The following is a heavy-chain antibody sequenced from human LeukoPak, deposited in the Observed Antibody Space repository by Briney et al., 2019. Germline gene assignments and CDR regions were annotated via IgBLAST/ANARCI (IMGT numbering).Heavy chain of an antibody. Sequence: GASVKVSCKASGYTFTSYGISWLRQAPGQGLEWMGWISAYNGNTNYAQKLQGRVTMTTDTSTSTAYMELRSLRSDDTAVYYCARDRFKYFDWSLSRLPMDVWGKGTTVTISS. CDR3: ARDRFKYFDWSLSRLPMDV. CDR1: GYTFTSYG. CDR2: ISAYNGNT. J-gene: IGHJ6*03. D-gene: IGHD3-9*01. V-gene: IGHV1-18*01.